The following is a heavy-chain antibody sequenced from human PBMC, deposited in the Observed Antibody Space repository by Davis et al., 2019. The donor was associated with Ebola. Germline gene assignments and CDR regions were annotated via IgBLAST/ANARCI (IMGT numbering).Heavy chain of an antibody. V-gene: IGHV5-10-1*01. CDR3: ARRVADGYKTKSFEL. D-gene: IGHD5-24*01. CDR2: IDPSDSYI. CDR1: GYNFSNYW. Sequence: GESLKISCKGSGYNFSNYWISWVRQTPGKGLEWMVRIDPSDSYINDSPSFRGHVSISVDKSINTAYLQWSRLEASETAVYYCARRVADGYKTKSFELWGQGTPVTVSS. J-gene: IGHJ4*02.